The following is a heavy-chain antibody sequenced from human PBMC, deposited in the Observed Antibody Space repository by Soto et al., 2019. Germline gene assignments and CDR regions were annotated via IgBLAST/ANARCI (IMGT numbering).Heavy chain of an antibody. CDR3: AAPRPRWGYCSSTSCPNPQRYYYYGMDV. Sequence: GASVKVSCKASGGTFSSYAISWVRQAPGQGLEWMGGIIPIFGTANYAQKFQGRVTITADESTSTAYMELSSLRSEDTAVYYCAAPRPRWGYCSSTSCPNPQRYYYYGMDVWGQGTTVTVSS. V-gene: IGHV1-69*01. J-gene: IGHJ6*02. CDR1: GGTFSSYA. CDR2: IIPIFGTA. D-gene: IGHD2-2*01.